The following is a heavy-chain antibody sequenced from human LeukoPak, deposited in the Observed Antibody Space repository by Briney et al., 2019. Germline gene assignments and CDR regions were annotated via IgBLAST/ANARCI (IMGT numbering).Heavy chain of an antibody. J-gene: IGHJ4*02. CDR2: ISESGGDV. V-gene: IGHV3-48*01. Sequence: GGSLRLPCAASGFTFSNYRMNWVRQAPGKGPEWVSFISESGGDVYYRDSVKGRFTVSRDNAKNSLYLQMDSLRAEDTAVYFCARERSLDYWGQGALVTVSS. CDR1: GFTFSNYR. D-gene: IGHD4-17*01. CDR3: ARERSLDY.